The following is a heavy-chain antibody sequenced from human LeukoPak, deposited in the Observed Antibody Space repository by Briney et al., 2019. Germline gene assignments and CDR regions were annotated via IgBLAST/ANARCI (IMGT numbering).Heavy chain of an antibody. Sequence: PSETLSLTCTVSGGSISSSSYYWGWIRQPPGKGLEWIGSIYYSGSTYYNPSLKSRVTISVDTSKSQFSLKLSSVTAADTAVYYCARCYDSSGYYLNLYYFDYWGQGTLVTVSS. CDR2: IYYSGST. D-gene: IGHD3-22*01. CDR3: ARCYDSSGYYLNLYYFDY. V-gene: IGHV4-39*01. CDR1: GGSISSSSYY. J-gene: IGHJ4*02.